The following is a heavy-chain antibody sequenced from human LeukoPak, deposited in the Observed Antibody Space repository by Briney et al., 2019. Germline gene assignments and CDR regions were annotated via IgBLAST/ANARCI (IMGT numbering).Heavy chain of an antibody. CDR3: ACTGRGYSGYGTNYYFFFGMDV. Sequence: SVKVSCKASGGTLNNYAVSWVRQAPGQGLEWMGGIIPIFATTNYAQKFQGRVTITADESTRTAYMELSSLRSEDTAVYYCACTGRGYSGYGTNYYFFFGMDVWGQGTTVTVSS. J-gene: IGHJ6*02. CDR2: IIPIFATT. D-gene: IGHD5-12*01. V-gene: IGHV1-69*13. CDR1: GGTLNNYA.